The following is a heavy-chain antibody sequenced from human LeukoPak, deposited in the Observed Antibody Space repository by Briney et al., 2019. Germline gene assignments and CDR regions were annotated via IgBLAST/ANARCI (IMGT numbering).Heavy chain of an antibody. CDR2: ISSSSSTI. CDR1: GFTFSSYS. J-gene: IGHJ4*02. CDR3: ARDRGNGYRDY. V-gene: IGHV3-48*04. Sequence: GGSLRLSCAASGFTFSSYSMNWVRQAPGKGLEWVSYISSSSSTIYYADSVKGRFTISRDNAKNSLYLLMNSLRAEDTAVYYCARDRGNGYRDYWGQGTLVTVSS. D-gene: IGHD5-24*01.